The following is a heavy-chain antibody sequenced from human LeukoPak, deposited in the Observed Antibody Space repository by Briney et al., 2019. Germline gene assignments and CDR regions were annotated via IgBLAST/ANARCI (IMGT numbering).Heavy chain of an antibody. J-gene: IGHJ4*02. V-gene: IGHV3-23*01. CDR1: GFTFSSYA. D-gene: IGHD6-19*01. CDR2: ISGSGGSI. Sequence: GGSLRLSCAASGFTFSSYAMSWVRQTPGKGLEWVSVISGSGGSIYYADSVRGRFTISRDNSKNTLYLQMNSLRAEDAAVYYCAKQPYSSGWYEDYWGQGTLVTVSS. CDR3: AKQPYSSGWYEDY.